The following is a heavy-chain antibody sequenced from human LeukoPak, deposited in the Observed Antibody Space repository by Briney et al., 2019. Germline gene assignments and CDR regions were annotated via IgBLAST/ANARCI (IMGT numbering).Heavy chain of an antibody. CDR2: ISGIGGST. D-gene: IGHD3-22*01. CDR3: GRVPPHPYYYDSRGYFEY. Sequence: GGSLRLSCAASGFTFSSYAMSWVRQAPGKGLEWVSAISGIGGSTYYADSVRGRFTISRDNSKNTRYLQMSRLRAEDTAVYYCGRVPPHPYYYDSRGYFEYWGQGTLVTVSS. V-gene: IGHV3-23*01. J-gene: IGHJ4*02. CDR1: GFTFSSYA.